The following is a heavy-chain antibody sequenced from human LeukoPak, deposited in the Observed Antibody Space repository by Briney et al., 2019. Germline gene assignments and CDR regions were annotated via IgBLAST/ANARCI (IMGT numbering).Heavy chain of an antibody. Sequence: GGSLRLSCAASGFTFSSYAMHWVRQAPGKGLEYVSAISSNGGSTYYANSVKGGFTISRDNSKNTLYLQMGSLRAEDMAVYYCARDMKEMATRYYYYYYMDVWGKGTTVTISS. V-gene: IGHV3-64*01. CDR2: ISSNGGST. CDR1: GFTFSSYA. J-gene: IGHJ6*03. D-gene: IGHD5-24*01. CDR3: ARDMKEMATRYYYYYYMDV.